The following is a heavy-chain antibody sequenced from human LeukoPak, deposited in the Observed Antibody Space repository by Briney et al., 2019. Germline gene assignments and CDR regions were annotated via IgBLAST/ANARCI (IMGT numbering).Heavy chain of an antibody. V-gene: IGHV4-59*01. CDR3: ARDNGSYYYPEYFQH. CDR2: IYYSGST. Sequence: SETLSLTCTVPGGSISSYYWSWIRQPPGKGLEWIGYIYYSGSTNYNPSLKSRVTISVDTSKNQFSLKLSSVTAADTAVYYCARDNGSYYYPEYFQHWGQGTLVTVSS. CDR1: GGSISSYY. J-gene: IGHJ1*01. D-gene: IGHD1-26*01.